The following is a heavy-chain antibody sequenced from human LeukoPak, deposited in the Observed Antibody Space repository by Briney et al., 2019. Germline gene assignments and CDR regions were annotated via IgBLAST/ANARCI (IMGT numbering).Heavy chain of an antibody. J-gene: IGHJ6*02. Sequence: ASVKVSCKASGYTFTGYYMHWVRQAPGQGLEWMGWINPNSGGTNYAQKFQGRVTMTRDTSISTAYMELSRLRSDDTAVYYCARDQQTAYCGGDCSPLYYYGMDVWGQGTTVTVSS. CDR2: INPNSGGT. V-gene: IGHV1-2*02. D-gene: IGHD2-21*02. CDR3: ARDQQTAYCGGDCSPLYYYGMDV. CDR1: GYTFTGYY.